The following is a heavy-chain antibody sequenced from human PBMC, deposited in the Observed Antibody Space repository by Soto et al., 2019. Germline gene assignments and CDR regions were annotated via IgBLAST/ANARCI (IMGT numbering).Heavy chain of an antibody. Sequence: PGGSLRLSCAASGFTVSSNYMSWFRQAPGKGLEWVSVIYSGGSTYYADSVKGRFTISRDNSKNTLYLQMNSLRAEDTAVYYCAGSITGTTRSAFDIWGQGTMVTVSS. J-gene: IGHJ3*02. CDR1: GFTVSSNY. V-gene: IGHV3-53*01. CDR3: AGSITGTTRSAFDI. D-gene: IGHD1-7*01. CDR2: IYSGGST.